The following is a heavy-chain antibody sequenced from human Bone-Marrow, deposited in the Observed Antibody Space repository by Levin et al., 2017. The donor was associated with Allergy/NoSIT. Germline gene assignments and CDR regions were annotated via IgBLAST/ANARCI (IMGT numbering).Heavy chain of an antibody. J-gene: IGHJ4*02. CDR1: GGTFNNYD. CDR3: ARGGRLRDGSNTGLDS. CDR2: VIPVFGTS. Sequence: SVKVSCKASGGTFNNYDFSWLRQAPGQGLEWVGAVIPVFGTSNYAQKFQGRVTISADESTSTVYMELTSLRDDDTAVYFCARGGRLRDGSNTGLDSWGQGTLVAVSS. V-gene: IGHV1-69*13. D-gene: IGHD5-24*01.